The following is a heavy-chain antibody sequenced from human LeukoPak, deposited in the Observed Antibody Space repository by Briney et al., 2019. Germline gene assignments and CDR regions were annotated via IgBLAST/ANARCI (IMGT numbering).Heavy chain of an antibody. V-gene: IGHV4-34*01. CDR3: ARGLPPDY. Sequence: SETLSLTCAVYGGSFSGYYWSWIRQPPGKGLEWIGEINHSGSTNYNPSLESRVTISVDTSKNQFSLKLSSVTAADTAVYYCARGLPPDYWGQGTLVTVSS. J-gene: IGHJ4*02. CDR2: INHSGST. CDR1: GGSFSGYY.